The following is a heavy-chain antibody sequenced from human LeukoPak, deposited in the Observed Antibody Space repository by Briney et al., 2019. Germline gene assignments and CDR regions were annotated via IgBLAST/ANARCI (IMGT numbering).Heavy chain of an antibody. CDR2: IHYSGST. D-gene: IGHD5-12*01. J-gene: IGHJ4*02. CDR1: GGSTRSYY. V-gene: IGHV4-59*01. Sequence: SETLSLTCTVSGGSTRSYYWSSIPEPPGHALEWIGYIHYSGSTNYTPSLKSPVTISVDPFTSQFSMTLCSLAAAPTDTYLCMGYSGYDYYFDYGDQGTLVTVSS. CDR3: MGYSGYDYYFDY.